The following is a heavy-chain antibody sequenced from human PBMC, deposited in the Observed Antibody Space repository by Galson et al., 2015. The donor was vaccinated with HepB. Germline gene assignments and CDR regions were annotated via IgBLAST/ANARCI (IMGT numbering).Heavy chain of an antibody. CDR1: GFTFSRFT. Sequence: SLRLSCAASGFTFSRFTMNWVRHVPGKGLEWVSSISWGSNYLYYADSVKGRFTISRDNAKNSLFLQVSSLGVEDTAVYYCARQVGFTSGSYDYWGQGTLVTVSS. D-gene: IGHD1-26*01. CDR3: ARQVGFTSGSYDY. J-gene: IGHJ4*02. CDR2: ISWGSNYL. V-gene: IGHV3-21*01.